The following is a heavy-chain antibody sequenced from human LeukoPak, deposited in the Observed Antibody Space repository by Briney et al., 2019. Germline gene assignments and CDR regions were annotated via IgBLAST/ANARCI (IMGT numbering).Heavy chain of an antibody. Sequence: GASVTVSCKAPGYTFTGYYMHWVRQAPGQGLEWMGWINPNSGGTNYAQKFQGRVTMTRDTSISTAYMELSRLRSDDTAVYYCAIPPPLGELSHNWFDPWGQGTLVTVSS. J-gene: IGHJ5*02. D-gene: IGHD3-16*02. CDR2: INPNSGGT. V-gene: IGHV1-2*02. CDR1: GYTFTGYY. CDR3: AIPPPLGELSHNWFDP.